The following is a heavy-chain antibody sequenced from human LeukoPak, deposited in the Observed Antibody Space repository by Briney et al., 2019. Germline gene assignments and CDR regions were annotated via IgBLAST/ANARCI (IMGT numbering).Heavy chain of an antibody. CDR3: AKTSGSGWVYYFDS. V-gene: IGHV3-23*01. CDR1: GFTFSSYS. D-gene: IGHD6-19*01. J-gene: IGHJ4*02. Sequence: GGSLRLSCAASGFTFSSYSINWVRQAPGKGLEWVSSVSGSGASTHYTDSVKGRFTISRDNSKNTVYVQMNSLRAEDTAVYYCAKTSGSGWVYYFDSWGQGTLVSVSS. CDR2: VSGSGAST.